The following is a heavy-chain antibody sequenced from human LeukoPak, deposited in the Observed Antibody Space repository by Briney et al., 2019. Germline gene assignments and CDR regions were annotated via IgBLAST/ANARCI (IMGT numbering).Heavy chain of an antibody. D-gene: IGHD6-6*01. CDR2: VSHGDGST. CDR1: GFTFSSYS. Sequence: GGSLRLSCAASGFTFSSYSVNWVRQVPGKGLEWVSAVSHGDGSTFYADSVKGRFIISRDNSKNTLYLQMNSLSAEDTAIYYCARKSLATRAMDFWGQGTLVTVSS. CDR3: ARKSLATRAMDF. V-gene: IGHV3-23*01. J-gene: IGHJ4*02.